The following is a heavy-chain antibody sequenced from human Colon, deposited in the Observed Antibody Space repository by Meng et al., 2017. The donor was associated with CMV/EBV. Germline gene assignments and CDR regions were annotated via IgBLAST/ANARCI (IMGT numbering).Heavy chain of an antibody. CDR3: ARGVAAGVDY. D-gene: IGHD6-25*01. CDR1: GYILPSVD. J-gene: IGHJ4*02. V-gene: IGHV1-8*01. CDR2: MSPKSGIT. Sequence: SCKASGYILPSVDIDWVRQAGGKGLEWMGYMSPKSGITGYAQKFQDRVTMTRDTPISTFYMELSSLRSDDTAVYYCARGVAAGVDYWGQGTLVTVSS.